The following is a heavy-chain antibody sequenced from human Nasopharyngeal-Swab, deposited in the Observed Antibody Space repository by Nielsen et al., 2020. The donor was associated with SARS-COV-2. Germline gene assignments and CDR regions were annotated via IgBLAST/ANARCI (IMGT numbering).Heavy chain of an antibody. J-gene: IGHJ6*03. Sequence: ASVKVSCEASGYTFTSYYMHWVRQAPGQGLEWMGIINPSGGSTSYAQKFQGRVTMTRDTSTSTVYMELSSLRSEDTAVYYCARGTPGYCSSTSCSYYYYYMDVWGKGTTVTVSS. CDR3: ARGTPGYCSSTSCSYYYYYMDV. CDR2: INPSGGST. CDR1: GYTFTSYY. V-gene: IGHV1-46*01. D-gene: IGHD2-2*03.